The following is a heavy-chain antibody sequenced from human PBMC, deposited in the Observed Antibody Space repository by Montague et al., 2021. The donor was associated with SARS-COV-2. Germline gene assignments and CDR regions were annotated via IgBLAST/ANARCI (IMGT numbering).Heavy chain of an antibody. J-gene: IGHJ6*02. D-gene: IGHD2-2*02. V-gene: IGHV4-39*07. CDR2: IYYSGST. Sequence: SETLSLTCTVSGGSISSSSYYWGWIRQAPGKGLEWIGSIYYSGSTYYNPSLKSRVTISVDTSKNQFSLKLSSVTAADTAVYYCARDPSRQPLLYPIGVYSYGMDVWGQGTTVTVSS. CDR3: ARDPSRQPLLYPIGVYSYGMDV. CDR1: GGSISSSSYY.